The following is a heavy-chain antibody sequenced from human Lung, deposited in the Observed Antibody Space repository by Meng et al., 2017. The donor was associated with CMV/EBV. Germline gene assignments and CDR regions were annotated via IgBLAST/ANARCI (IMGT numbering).Heavy chain of an antibody. Sequence: VPLLPVGAEVKKSGASGRVSFEAFGYPFASYGISWLRQAPGQGLEWMGWMNPNRGTTGYAQKFQGRVTMTRNISKSTAYMDLSSLRSEDTAVYYCATGVADFEYWGQGTLVTVSS. CDR1: GYPFASYG. V-gene: IGHV1-8*02. D-gene: IGHD6-19*01. CDR2: MNPNRGTT. CDR3: ATGVADFEY. J-gene: IGHJ4*02.